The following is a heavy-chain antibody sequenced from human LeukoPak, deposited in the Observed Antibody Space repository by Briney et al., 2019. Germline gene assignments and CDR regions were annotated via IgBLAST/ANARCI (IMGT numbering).Heavy chain of an antibody. CDR2: IKQDGSEK. V-gene: IGHV3-7*04. CDR3: AKDNGEFGY. J-gene: IGHJ4*02. CDR1: GFTFSNYY. Sequence: GGSLRLSCEASGFTFSNYYMSWVRQAPGKGLEWVANIKQDGSEKYYVDSVKGRFTISRDNAKKSLYLQMNSLRAEDTAVYYCAKDNGEFGYWGQGTLVTVSS. D-gene: IGHD4-17*01.